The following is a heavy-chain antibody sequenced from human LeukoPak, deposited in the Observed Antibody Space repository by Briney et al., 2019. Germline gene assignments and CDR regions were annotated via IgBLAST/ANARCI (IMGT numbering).Heavy chain of an antibody. V-gene: IGHV5-51*01. CDR3: ARRSRITMIVVDAFDI. D-gene: IGHD3-22*01. J-gene: IGHJ3*02. CDR2: IYPGDSDT. CDR1: GYSFTSYW. Sequence: GESLKISCKGSGYSFTSYWIGWVRQMPGKGLEWMGIIYPGDSDTRYSPSFQGQVTISADKSISTAYLQWSSLKASDTAMYYCARRSRITMIVVDAFDIWGQGTMVTVSS.